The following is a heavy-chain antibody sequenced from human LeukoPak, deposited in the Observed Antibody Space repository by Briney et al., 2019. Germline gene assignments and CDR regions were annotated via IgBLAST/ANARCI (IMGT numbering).Heavy chain of an antibody. J-gene: IGHJ6*03. V-gene: IGHV3-23*01. Sequence: GGSLRLSCAASGFTFSSYAMSWVRQAPGKGLEWVSAISGSGGSTYYADSVKGRFTISRDNSKNTLYLQMNSLRAEDTAVYYCAKVGSNHDFWSGYFNDYYYYYMGVWGKGTTVTVSS. CDR3: AKVGSNHDFWSGYFNDYYYYYMGV. CDR2: ISGSGGST. D-gene: IGHD3-3*01. CDR1: GFTFSSYA.